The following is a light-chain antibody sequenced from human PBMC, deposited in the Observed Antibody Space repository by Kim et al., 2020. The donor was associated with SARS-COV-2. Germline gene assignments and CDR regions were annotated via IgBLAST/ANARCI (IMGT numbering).Light chain of an antibody. V-gene: IGKV3-15*01. Sequence: SVSPGERATLSGRASQGVSSNLAWYQQKRGQATRLLIYGASTRATGIPARFSGSGSGTEFTLTISSLQSEDFAVYYCQQYNNWRTFGQGTKVDIK. CDR2: GAS. CDR3: QQYNNWRT. CDR1: QGVSSN. J-gene: IGKJ1*01.